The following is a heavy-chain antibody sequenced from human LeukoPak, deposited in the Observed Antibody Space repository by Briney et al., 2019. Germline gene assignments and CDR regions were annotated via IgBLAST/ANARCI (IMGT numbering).Heavy chain of an antibody. D-gene: IGHD5-18*01. Sequence: GGSLRLSCAASGFIFSSYGMHWVRQAPGKGLEWVTFIRFDGSNTYYSDSVKGRFTISRDNSKNTLHLQMNSLRVEDTAVYYCAQGHSHTAMYFWGQGTLVTVSS. CDR2: IRFDGSNT. CDR3: AQGHSHTAMYF. CDR1: GFIFSSYG. J-gene: IGHJ4*02. V-gene: IGHV3-30*02.